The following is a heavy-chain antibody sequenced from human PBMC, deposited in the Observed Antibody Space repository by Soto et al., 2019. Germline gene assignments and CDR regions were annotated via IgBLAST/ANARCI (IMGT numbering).Heavy chain of an antibody. V-gene: IGHV3-48*02. CDR3: ARPYGDAPDSYYYGMDV. Sequence: EVQLVESGGGLVQPGGSLRLSCAASGFTFSSYSMNWVRQAPGKGLEWVSYISSSSSTIYYADSVKGRFTISRDNAKNSLYLQMHSLRDEDTAVYYCARPYGDAPDSYYYGMDVWGQGTTVTVSS. D-gene: IGHD4-17*01. CDR2: ISSSSSTI. CDR1: GFTFSSYS. J-gene: IGHJ6*02.